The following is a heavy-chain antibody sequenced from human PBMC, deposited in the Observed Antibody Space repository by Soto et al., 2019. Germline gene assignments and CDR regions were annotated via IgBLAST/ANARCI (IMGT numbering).Heavy chain of an antibody. J-gene: IGHJ6*02. Sequence: SETLSLTCAVYGGSFSGYYWSWTRQPPGKGLEWIGEINHSGSTNYNPSLKSRVTISVDTSKNQFSLKLSSVTAADTAVYYCARGRSTMVREVNSIYYYYYYGMDVWGQGTTVTVSS. CDR1: GGSFSGYY. CDR2: INHSGST. CDR3: ARGRSTMVREVNSIYYYYYYGMDV. V-gene: IGHV4-34*01. D-gene: IGHD3-10*01.